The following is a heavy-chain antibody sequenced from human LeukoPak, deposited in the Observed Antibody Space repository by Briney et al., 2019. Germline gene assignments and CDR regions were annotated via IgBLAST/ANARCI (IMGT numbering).Heavy chain of an antibody. V-gene: IGHV4-61*02. J-gene: IGHJ3*02. D-gene: IGHD2-2*01. CDR1: GGSISSGGSY. CDR3: ARGPYCSSSSPIPCAFDI. CDR2: IYTSGST. Sequence: SQTLSLTCTVSGGSISSGGSYWSWIRQPAGKGLEWIGRIYTSGSTNYNPSLKSRVTISVDTSKNQFSLKLSSVTAADTAVYYCARGPYCSSSSPIPCAFDIWGQGTMVTVSS.